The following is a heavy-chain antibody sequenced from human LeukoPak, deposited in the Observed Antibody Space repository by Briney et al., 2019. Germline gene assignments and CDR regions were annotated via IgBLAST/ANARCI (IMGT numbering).Heavy chain of an antibody. J-gene: IGHJ6*03. CDR2: IYHSGST. CDR1: GYSISSGHY. Sequence: KPSETLPLTCTVSGYSISSGHYWAWIRQPPGKGLEWIGSIYHSGSTYYNPSLKSRVTMSIDRSKNHFSLKLSSVTAADTAVYFCARVYIEYKNSDYFYYMDVWGKGTTVTVSS. V-gene: IGHV4-38-2*02. CDR3: ARVYIEYKNSDYFYYMDV. D-gene: IGHD6-6*01.